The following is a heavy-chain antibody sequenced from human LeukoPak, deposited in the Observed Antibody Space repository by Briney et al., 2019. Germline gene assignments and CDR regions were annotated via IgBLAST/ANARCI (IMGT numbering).Heavy chain of an antibody. CDR2: IHPGDSDT. CDR1: GYSFTSYL. Sequence: GESLKISCKGSGYSFTSYLIGWVRQMPGKGLEGMGIIHPGDSDTRYSPSFQGQVTISADKSISTAYLQWNSLKASDTVMYYCARRSGSYFDYWGQGTLVTVSS. V-gene: IGHV5-51*01. J-gene: IGHJ4*02. CDR3: ARRSGSYFDY. D-gene: IGHD1-26*01.